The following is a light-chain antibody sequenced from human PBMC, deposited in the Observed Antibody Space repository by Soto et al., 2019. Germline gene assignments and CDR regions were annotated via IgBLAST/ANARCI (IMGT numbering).Light chain of an antibody. CDR2: GAS. Sequence: EIVMTQSPATLSVSPGERATLSFRASQNVLSIVAWYQQKPGQAPRLLTYGASTRATGIPARFTGSGSGTDFTLTISSLESEDFAVYYCQQYNNWPITFGQGTRLEIK. J-gene: IGKJ5*01. V-gene: IGKV3-15*01. CDR3: QQYNNWPIT. CDR1: QNVLSI.